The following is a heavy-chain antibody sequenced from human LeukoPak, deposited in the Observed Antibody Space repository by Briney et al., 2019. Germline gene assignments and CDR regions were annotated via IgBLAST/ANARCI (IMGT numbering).Heavy chain of an antibody. CDR1: GFTFSNYG. V-gene: IGHV3-15*01. CDR3: TTVEVVPAAIMSYYMDV. CDR2: IKSKTDGGTT. J-gene: IGHJ6*03. Sequence: GGSLRLSCAASGFTFSNYGMHWVRQAPGKGLEWVGRIKSKTDGGTTDYAAPVKGRFTISRDDSKNTLYLQMNSLKTEDTAVYYCTTVEVVPAAIMSYYMDVWGKGTTVTVSS. D-gene: IGHD2-2*01.